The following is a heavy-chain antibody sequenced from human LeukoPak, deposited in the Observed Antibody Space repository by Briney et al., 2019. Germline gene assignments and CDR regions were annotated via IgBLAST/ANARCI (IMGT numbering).Heavy chain of an antibody. V-gene: IGHV3-23*01. J-gene: IGHJ4*02. D-gene: IGHD1-1*01. CDR2: ISGSGGST. Sequence: GGSLRLSCETSGFTFSNYAMSWVRQAPGKGLEWVSAISGSGGSTYYADSVKGRFTISRDNSKNTLYLQMNSLRAEDTAAYYCAKGWKTTWIDYWGQGTLVTVSS. CDR1: GFTFSNYA. CDR3: AKGWKTTWIDY.